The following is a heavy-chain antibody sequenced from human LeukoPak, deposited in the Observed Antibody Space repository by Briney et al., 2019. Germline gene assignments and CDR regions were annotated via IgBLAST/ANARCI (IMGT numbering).Heavy chain of an antibody. J-gene: IGHJ6*03. V-gene: IGHV3-30*02. D-gene: IGHD3-10*01. CDR1: GFTFSTYG. CDR2: IRYDGSDK. CDR3: TRAGGLVRGVHYYYYMDV. Sequence: GGSLRFSCAASGFTFSTYGMHWVRQAPGKGLEWVAFIRYDGSDKYYADSVKGRFTISRDNSKNTLSLQMNSLRPEDTAVYYCTRAGGLVRGVHYYYYMDVWGKGTTVTISS.